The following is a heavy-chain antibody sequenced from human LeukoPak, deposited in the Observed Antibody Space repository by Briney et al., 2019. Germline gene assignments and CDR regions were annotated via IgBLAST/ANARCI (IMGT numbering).Heavy chain of an antibody. D-gene: IGHD3-3*01. Sequence: PGGSLRLSCAASGFTFSSYSMNWVRQAPGKGLEWVSSIISSSSYIYYADSVKGRFTISSDNAKNSLYLQMTSLRAEDTAVYYCARVGLELFAPDYWGQGTLVSVSS. CDR2: IISSSSYI. J-gene: IGHJ4*02. V-gene: IGHV3-21*01. CDR1: GFTFSSYS. CDR3: ARVGLELFAPDY.